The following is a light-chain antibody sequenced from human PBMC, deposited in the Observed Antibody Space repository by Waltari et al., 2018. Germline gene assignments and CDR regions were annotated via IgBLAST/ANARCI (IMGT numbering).Light chain of an antibody. CDR3: QQYDGSAVT. CDR2: HTS. V-gene: IGKV3-20*01. Sequence: EIVLTQSPGTLSLSPGERATLSCRASQGVGKYLAWYQQRPGQAPRLLLYHTSIRATGFSDRFSGSGSGTDFTLTINRLEPEDSAVYHCQQYDGSAVTFGGGTRVEIK. J-gene: IGKJ4*01. CDR1: QGVGKY.